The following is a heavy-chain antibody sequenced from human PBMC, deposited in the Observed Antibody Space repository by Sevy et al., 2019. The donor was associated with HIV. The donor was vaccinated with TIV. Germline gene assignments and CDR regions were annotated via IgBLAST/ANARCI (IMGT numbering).Heavy chain of an antibody. V-gene: IGHV1-18*04. CDR2: ISAYNGNR. D-gene: IGHD2-15*01. CDR1: GYTFTSYG. Sequence: ASVKVSCKASGYTFTSYGISWVRQAPGQGLEWMGWISAYNGNRNYAQTLQGRVTMTTDTSTSTAYMELRSLRSDDTAVYYCARFYCSGGSCYYPVDTARGWFDPWGQGTLVTVSS. J-gene: IGHJ5*02. CDR3: ARFYCSGGSCYYPVDTARGWFDP.